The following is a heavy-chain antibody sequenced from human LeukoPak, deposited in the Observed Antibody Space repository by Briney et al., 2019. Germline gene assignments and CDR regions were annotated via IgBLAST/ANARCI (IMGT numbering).Heavy chain of an antibody. J-gene: IGHJ4*02. D-gene: IGHD6-13*01. CDR3: ARTVSSWGDFDD. V-gene: IGHV3-53*01. Sequence: GGSLRLSCAASGFTVSSNYMSWVRQAPGKGLEWVSVIYSGGSTYYEDSVKGRFTISRDNSKNTLYLQMNSLRAEDTAVYYCARTVSSWGDFDDWGQGTLVTVSS. CDR2: IYSGGST. CDR1: GFTVSSNY.